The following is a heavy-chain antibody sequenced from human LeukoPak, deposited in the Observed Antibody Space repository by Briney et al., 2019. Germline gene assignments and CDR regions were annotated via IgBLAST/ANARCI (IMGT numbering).Heavy chain of an antibody. CDR3: ASNAFDI. CDR2: IYYSGST. V-gene: IGHV4-59*08. J-gene: IGHJ3*02. CDR1: GGSLNNNY. Sequence: SETLSLTCTVSGGSLNNNYWSWVRQPPGKGLEWIGYIYYSGSTNYNPSLKSRVTISVDTSKNQFSLKLSSVTAADTAVYYCASNAFDIWGQGTMVTVSS.